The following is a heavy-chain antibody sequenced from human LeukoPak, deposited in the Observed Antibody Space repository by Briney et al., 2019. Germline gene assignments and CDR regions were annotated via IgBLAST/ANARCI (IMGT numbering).Heavy chain of an antibody. D-gene: IGHD1/OR15-1a*01. Sequence: PGGSLRLFCAVSGVLFSRYAMSWVRQASGRGLVCGSYLSGTGRSTYYAVSVKGRFTISRDNSKNILYLQMNSLRAEDTAVYYCAKEVEVEQYYAMHVWGQGTTVTVSS. CDR1: GVLFSRYA. CDR2: LSGTGRST. J-gene: IGHJ6*02. V-gene: IGHV3-23*01. CDR3: AKEVEVEQYYAMHV.